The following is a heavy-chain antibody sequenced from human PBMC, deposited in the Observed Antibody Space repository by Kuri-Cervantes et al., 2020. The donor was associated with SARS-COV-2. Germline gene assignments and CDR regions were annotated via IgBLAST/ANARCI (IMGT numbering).Heavy chain of an antibody. V-gene: IGHV4-4*02. CDR1: GGSISSSNW. Sequence: SCAVSGGSISSSNWWSWVRQPPGKGLEWIGEIYHSGSTNYNPSLKSRVTISVDTSKNQFSLKLSSVTAADTAVYYCARGRLTRIVVITTRYYFDYWGQGTLVTVSS. J-gene: IGHJ4*02. D-gene: IGHD3-22*01. CDR3: ARGRLTRIVVITTRYYFDY. CDR2: IYHSGST.